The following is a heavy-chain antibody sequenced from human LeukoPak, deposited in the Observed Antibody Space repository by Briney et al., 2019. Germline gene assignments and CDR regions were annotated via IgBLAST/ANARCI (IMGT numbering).Heavy chain of an antibody. CDR2: IWYDGSNK. Sequence: PGGSLRLSCAASGFTFSSYGMHWVRQAPGKGLEWVAVIWYDGSNKYYAASVKGRFTISRDNSKNTLYLQMNSLRAEDTAVYYCARGGVGLLGAFDIWGPGTMVSVSS. CDR3: ARGGVGLLGAFDI. D-gene: IGHD2-8*01. J-gene: IGHJ3*02. CDR1: GFTFSSYG. V-gene: IGHV3-33*01.